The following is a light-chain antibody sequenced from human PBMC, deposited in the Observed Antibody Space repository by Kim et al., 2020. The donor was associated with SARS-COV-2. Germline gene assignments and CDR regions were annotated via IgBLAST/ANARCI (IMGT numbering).Light chain of an antibody. CDR3: QQYNDWPLIT. CDR1: QSVSNN. V-gene: IGKV3-15*01. CDR2: GAS. J-gene: IGKJ4*01. Sequence: IVMTQSPATLSVSPGEGVALSCRADQSVSNNLAWYQQQPGQAPRLLIHGASTRAAGIPARFSGSGSGTEFTLTISSLQSEDSAVYYCQQYNDWPLITFGGGTKVDIK.